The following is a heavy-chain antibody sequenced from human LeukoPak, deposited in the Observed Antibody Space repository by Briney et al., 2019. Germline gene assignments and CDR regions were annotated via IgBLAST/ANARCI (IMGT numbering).Heavy chain of an antibody. J-gene: IGHJ4*02. Sequence: GGSLRLSCAASGFTFSSYSMNWVRQAPGKGLEWVSYISSSGSMIYYADSVKGRFTISRDNAKNSLYLQMNSLRAEDTAVYYCARIMTTVTTVEYWGQGTLVTVSS. D-gene: IGHD4-17*01. CDR2: ISSSGSMI. CDR3: ARIMTTVTTVEY. CDR1: GFTFSSYS. V-gene: IGHV3-48*01.